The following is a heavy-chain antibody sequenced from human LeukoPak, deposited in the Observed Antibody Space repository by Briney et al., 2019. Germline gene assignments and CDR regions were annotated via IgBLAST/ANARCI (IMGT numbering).Heavy chain of an antibody. J-gene: IGHJ4*02. Sequence: SETLSLTCTVSGGSISSGDYYWSWIRQPPGKGLEWIGYIYYSGSTYYNPSLKSRVTISVDTSKNQFSLKLSSVTAADTAVYYCARAVVVAALDYWGQGTLVTVSS. CDR3: ARAVVVAALDY. V-gene: IGHV4-30-4*01. D-gene: IGHD2-15*01. CDR2: IYYSGST. CDR1: GGSISSGDYY.